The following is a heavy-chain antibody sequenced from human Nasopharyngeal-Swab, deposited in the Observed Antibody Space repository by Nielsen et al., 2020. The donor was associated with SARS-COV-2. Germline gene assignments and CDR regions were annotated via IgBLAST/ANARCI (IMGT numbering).Heavy chain of an antibody. V-gene: IGHV4-59*01. J-gene: IGHJ6*03. CDR3: ARDNTPVYYYYYMDV. D-gene: IGHD2-15*01. Sequence: SETLSLTCTVSGGSISSYYWSWIRQPPGKGLEWIGYIYYSGSTNHNPSLKSRVTISVDTSKNQFSLKLSSVTAADTAVYYCARDNTPVYYYYYMDVWGKGTTVTVSS. CDR1: GGSISSYY. CDR2: IYYSGST.